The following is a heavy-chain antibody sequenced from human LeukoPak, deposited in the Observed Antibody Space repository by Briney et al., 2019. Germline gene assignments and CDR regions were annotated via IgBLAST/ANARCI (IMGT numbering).Heavy chain of an antibody. V-gene: IGHV4-38-2*01. CDR3: ARLGLNLGNPDH. CDR2: IWHSGIT. CDR1: GFTFSSYG. J-gene: IGHJ4*02. Sequence: GSLRLSCAASGFTFSSYGMHWVRQAPGKGLEWIGTIWHSGITYYNPSLKSRVTISVDTSKNQFSLNLSSVTAADTAVYYCARLGLNLGNPDHWGQGTLVTVSS. D-gene: IGHD1-14*01.